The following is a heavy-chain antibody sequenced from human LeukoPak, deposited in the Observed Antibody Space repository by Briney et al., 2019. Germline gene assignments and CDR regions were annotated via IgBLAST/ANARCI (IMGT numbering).Heavy chain of an antibody. D-gene: IGHD3-10*01. J-gene: IGHJ6*02. V-gene: IGHV1-3*02. CDR2: NNAGNGIT. Sequence: ASVKVSCKASGYTFTNYAIHWVRQAPGQRLEWMGWNNAGNGITKYSQEFQGRVTISRDTSATTAYMELSTLRSEDTAVYYCARDRAHYYYCGMDVWGQGTTVTVSS. CDR3: ARDRAHYYYCGMDV. CDR1: GYTFTNYA.